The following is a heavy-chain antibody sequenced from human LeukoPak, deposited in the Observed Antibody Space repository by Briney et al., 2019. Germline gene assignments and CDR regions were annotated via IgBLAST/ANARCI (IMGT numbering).Heavy chain of an antibody. J-gene: IGHJ3*02. D-gene: IGHD3-9*01. Sequence: ASVKVSCKASGYTFTSYGISWVRQAPGQGLEWMGWISGYNGNTNYAQKVQGRVTMTKDTSTSTAYMELRSLRSDDTAVYYCARDELIRYFAVRGFDIWGQGTMVTVSS. CDR2: ISGYNGNT. CDR1: GYTFTSYG. CDR3: ARDELIRYFAVRGFDI. V-gene: IGHV1-18*01.